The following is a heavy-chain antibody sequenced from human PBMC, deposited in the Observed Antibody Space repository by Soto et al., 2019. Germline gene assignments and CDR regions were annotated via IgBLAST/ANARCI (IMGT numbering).Heavy chain of an antibody. V-gene: IGHV3-74*01. CDR3: ASTSIGAAYWFDP. CDR2: IYSDGSIT. J-gene: IGHJ5*02. CDR1: GFTFSSHW. Sequence: GGSLRLSCATSGFTFSSHWMHWVRQAPGMGLVWVSRIYSDGSITSYADSVKGRFTISRDNVKNTLFLQMNSLRAEDTAVYYCASTSIGAAYWFDPRGQGTLVTVSS. D-gene: IGHD6-13*01.